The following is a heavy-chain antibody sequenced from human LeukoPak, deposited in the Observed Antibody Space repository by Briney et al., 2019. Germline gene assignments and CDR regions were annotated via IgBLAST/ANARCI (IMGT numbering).Heavy chain of an antibody. CDR1: GGTFSSYA. Sequence: SVKVSCKASGGTFSSYAISWVRQAPGQGLEWMGGIIPIFDTAVYAQKFQGRVTVTADESTSTAYMDLSSLTSEDTAVYYCARDNIRGGKGIAAAGGYYWGQGTLVTVSS. CDR2: IIPIFDTA. D-gene: IGHD6-13*01. J-gene: IGHJ4*02. V-gene: IGHV1-69*13. CDR3: ARDNIRGGKGIAAAGGYY.